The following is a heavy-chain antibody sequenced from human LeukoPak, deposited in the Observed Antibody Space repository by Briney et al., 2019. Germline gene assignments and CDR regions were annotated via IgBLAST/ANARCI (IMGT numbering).Heavy chain of an antibody. V-gene: IGHV3-7*05. J-gene: IGHJ5*02. D-gene: IGHD6-19*01. CDR3: AKEGAVAGSDWFDP. Sequence: GGSLRLSCAASGFAFSSFWMSWVRQTPGKGLEWVANIHQDGSSEVYVDSVKGRFTISRDNDKNSLYLQMNSLTAEDTAVYYCAKEGAVAGSDWFDPWGQGTLVTVSS. CDR1: GFAFSSFW. CDR2: IHQDGSSE.